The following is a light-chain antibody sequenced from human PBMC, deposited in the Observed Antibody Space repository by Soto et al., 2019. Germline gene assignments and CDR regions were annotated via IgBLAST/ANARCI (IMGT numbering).Light chain of an antibody. Sequence: EIVLTQSPGSLSLSPGERATLSCRASQNVSSNLAWYQQKPGQAPRLLIYGASSRVTGIPDRFSGSGSGTDFTLTISRLEPEDFAVYYCQQYGSSPSITFGQGTRLAIK. V-gene: IGKV3-20*01. CDR3: QQYGSSPSIT. CDR2: GAS. J-gene: IGKJ5*01. CDR1: QNVSSN.